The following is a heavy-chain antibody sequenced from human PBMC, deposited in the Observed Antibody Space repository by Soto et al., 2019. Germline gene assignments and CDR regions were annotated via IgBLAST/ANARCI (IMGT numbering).Heavy chain of an antibody. CDR3: AKSLIVVVPAAPISY. D-gene: IGHD2-2*01. CDR1: GFTFSSYG. CDR2: ISYDGSNK. J-gene: IGHJ4*02. Sequence: QVQLVESGGGVVQPGRSLRLSCAASGFTFSSYGMHWVRQAPGKGLEWVAVISYDGSNKYYADSVKGRFTISRDNSKNTLYLQMNSLRAEDTAVDYCAKSLIVVVPAAPISYWGQGTLVTVSS. V-gene: IGHV3-30*18.